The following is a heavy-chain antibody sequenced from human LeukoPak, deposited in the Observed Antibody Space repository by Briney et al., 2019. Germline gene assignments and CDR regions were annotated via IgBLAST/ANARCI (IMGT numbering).Heavy chain of an antibody. CDR1: GYSISSGYY. CDR3: ARGHYDISNY. Sequence: PSETLSLTCTVSGYSISSGYYWGWIRQPPGKGLEWIGSIYHSGSTYYNPSLKSRVTISVDTSKNQFSLKRSSVTAADTAVYYCARGHYDISNYWGQGTLVTVSS. D-gene: IGHD3-9*01. CDR2: IYHSGST. V-gene: IGHV4-38-2*02. J-gene: IGHJ4*02.